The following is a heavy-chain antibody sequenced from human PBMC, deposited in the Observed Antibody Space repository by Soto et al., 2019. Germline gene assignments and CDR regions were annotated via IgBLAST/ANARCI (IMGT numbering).Heavy chain of an antibody. D-gene: IGHD3-3*01. CDR3: AKDSRFLETYYYYGMDV. CDR2: ISYDGSNK. J-gene: IGHJ6*02. Sequence: QVQLVESGGGVVQPGRSLRLSCAASGFTFSSYGMHWVRQAPGKGLEWVAVISYDGSNKYYADSVKGRFTISRDNSKNTLYLQMNSLIAEDTAVYYCAKDSRFLETYYYYGMDVWGQGTTVTVSS. CDR1: GFTFSSYG. V-gene: IGHV3-30*18.